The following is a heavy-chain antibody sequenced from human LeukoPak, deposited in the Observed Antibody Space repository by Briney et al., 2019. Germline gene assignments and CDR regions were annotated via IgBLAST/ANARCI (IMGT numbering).Heavy chain of an antibody. J-gene: IGHJ6*02. Sequence: PSETLSLTCSVSGYSISSGYYWGWIRQPPGKGLEWIGSIYYSGSTYYNPSLKSRVTISVDTSKNQFSLKLSSVTAADTAVYYCARDPYGMDVWGQGTTVTVSS. V-gene: IGHV4-38-2*02. CDR2: IYYSGST. CDR3: ARDPYGMDV. CDR1: GYSISSGYY.